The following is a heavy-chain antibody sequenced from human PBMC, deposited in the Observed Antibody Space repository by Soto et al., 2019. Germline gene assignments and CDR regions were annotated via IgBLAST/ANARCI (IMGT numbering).Heavy chain of an antibody. V-gene: IGHV3-23*01. Sequence: GGSLRLSCAASGFTFSSYAMSWVRQAPGKGLEWVSAISGSGGSTYYADSVKGRFTISRDNSKNTLYLQMNSLRAEDTAVYYCAKDPNVVVTAQGGFGYWGQGTLVTVSS. D-gene: IGHD2-21*02. CDR2: ISGSGGST. CDR3: AKDPNVVVTAQGGFGY. J-gene: IGHJ4*02. CDR1: GFTFSSYA.